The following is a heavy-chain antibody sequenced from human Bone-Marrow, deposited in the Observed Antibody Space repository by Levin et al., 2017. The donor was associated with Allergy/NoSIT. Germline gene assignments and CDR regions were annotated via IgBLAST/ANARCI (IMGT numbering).Heavy chain of an antibody. CDR1: GFTFSSYS. CDR2: ISTGSGTT. Sequence: RTGGSLRLSCTASGFTFSSYSMNWVRQAPGKGLEWVSYISTGSGTTYYADSVKGRFTISRDNAKNSLYLQMHSLRDEDTAIYYCAKMSNDYKVYWGQGTLVTVSS. CDR3: AKMSNDYKVY. J-gene: IGHJ4*02. D-gene: IGHD1-1*01. V-gene: IGHV3-48*02.